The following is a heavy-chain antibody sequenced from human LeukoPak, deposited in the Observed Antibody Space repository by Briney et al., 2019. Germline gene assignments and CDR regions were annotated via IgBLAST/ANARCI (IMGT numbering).Heavy chain of an antibody. CDR1: GYTFTGYY. J-gene: IGHJ4*02. V-gene: IGHV1-2*02. CDR3: AREMVVRSGNNIRLSY. D-gene: IGHD1/OR15-1a*01. Sequence: ASVKVSCKASGYTFTGYYMHWLRQAPGQGLEWMGWINPNSSGTNYAQEFQGRVTMTRDTSISTPYMELSRLRSDDTAVYYCAREMVVRSGNNIRLSYWGQGTLVTVSS. CDR2: INPNSSGT.